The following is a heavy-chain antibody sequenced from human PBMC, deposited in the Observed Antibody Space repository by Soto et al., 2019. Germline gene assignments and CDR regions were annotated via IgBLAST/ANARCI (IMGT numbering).Heavy chain of an antibody. D-gene: IGHD2-2*02. J-gene: IGHJ4*02. CDR2: TSDSGVIK. V-gene: IGHV3-23*01. Sequence: GASLRLSCAASGFTFSSYGMRCVRQAPGKGLEWFSGTSDSGVIKYYADSVKGRFTISRDNAKTTLYMQMKSLRAEDTAVYYCAKKVNSGPGRQYLDYWAQGTLVTVSS. CDR1: GFTFSSYG. CDR3: AKKVNSGPGRQYLDY.